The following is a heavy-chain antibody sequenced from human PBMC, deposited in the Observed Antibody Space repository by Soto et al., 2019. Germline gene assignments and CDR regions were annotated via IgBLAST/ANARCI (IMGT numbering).Heavy chain of an antibody. Sequence: SSWRGPERQKNRKGLEWMGIIYPGDSDTRDSPSFQGQVTISADKSISTAFLQWTSLKASDTAMYYCARRRSSSMPGDAFDVWGQGTMVTVSS. CDR1: SSW. CDR2: IYPGDSDT. CDR3: ARRRSSSMPGDAFDV. D-gene: IGHD2-2*01. V-gene: IGHV5-51*01. J-gene: IGHJ3*01.